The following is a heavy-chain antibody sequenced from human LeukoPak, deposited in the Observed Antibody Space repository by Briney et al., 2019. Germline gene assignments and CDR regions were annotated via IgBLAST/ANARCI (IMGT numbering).Heavy chain of an antibody. D-gene: IGHD1-26*01. CDR3: ARRSAPGIAFDI. J-gene: IGHJ3*02. CDR1: GYSFSNYW. V-gene: IGHV5-51*01. CDR2: IYPGDSDT. Sequence: GESLKISCKDFGYSFSNYWIGWVRQMPGKGLELMGIIYPGDSDTRYSPSFQGQVTISADKSISTAYLQWSSLKASDTAIYYCARRSAPGIAFDIWGQGTVVTVSS.